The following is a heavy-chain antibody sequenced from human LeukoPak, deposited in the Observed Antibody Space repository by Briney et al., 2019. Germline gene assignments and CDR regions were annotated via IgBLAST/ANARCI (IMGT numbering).Heavy chain of an antibody. CDR2: INPNSGGT. CDR1: GYTFTVYY. J-gene: IGHJ4*02. CDR3: ARDDMVRGVMVSD. Sequence: GASVKVSCTASGYTFTVYYIHWVRQAPGQGLEWMGWINPNSGGTNYAQKFQGSVTMTRDTSISTAYMDLSSLRSDDTAVYYCARDDMVRGVMVSDWGQGTLVTVSS. D-gene: IGHD3-10*01. V-gene: IGHV1-2*04.